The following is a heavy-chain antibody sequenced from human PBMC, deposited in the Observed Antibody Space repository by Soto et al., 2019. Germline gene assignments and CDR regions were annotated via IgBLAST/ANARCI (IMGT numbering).Heavy chain of an antibody. CDR2: INHSGRT. D-gene: IGHD7-27*01. CDR1: GGSFSGYY. Sequence: QVQLQQWGAGLLKPSETLSLTCAVYGGSFSGYYWSWIRQPPGKGLEWIGEINHSGRTNYNPSLKSRVTISVDTSKNQFSLKLSSVTAADTAVYYCARQLTGDFPVGFDPWGQGTLVTVSS. V-gene: IGHV4-34*01. J-gene: IGHJ5*02. CDR3: ARQLTGDFPVGFDP.